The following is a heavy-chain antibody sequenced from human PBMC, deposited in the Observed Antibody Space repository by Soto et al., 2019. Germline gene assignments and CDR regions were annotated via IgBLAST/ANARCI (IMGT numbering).Heavy chain of an antibody. J-gene: IGHJ3*02. Sequence: QVQLVQSGAEVKKPGASVKVSCKASGYTFTSYDINWVRQATGQGLEWMGRMNPNSGNTGYAQKFQGRVTMTSNTYLSTAYVELNNLRYEDTAVYYSAIANSKNDTFDIWGQGTMVTVSS. V-gene: IGHV1-8*01. CDR2: MNPNSGNT. CDR1: GYTFTSYD. CDR3: AIANSKNDTFDI. D-gene: IGHD1-7*01.